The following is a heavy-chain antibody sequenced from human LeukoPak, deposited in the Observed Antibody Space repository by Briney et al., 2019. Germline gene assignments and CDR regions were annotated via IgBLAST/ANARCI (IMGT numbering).Heavy chain of an antibody. CDR2: IKQDGEET. J-gene: IGHJ4*02. Sequence: PGGSLRLSCAASGFIFSNFWMSWVCQAPGKGPEWVANIKQDGEETYYLDSVKGRFTVSRDNAKNSLYLQMNTLRAEDTAVYYCARDPQYSYDDSGTFDSWGQGTLVTVSS. V-gene: IGHV3-7*01. D-gene: IGHD3-22*01. CDR1: GFIFSNFW. CDR3: ARDPQYSYDDSGTFDS.